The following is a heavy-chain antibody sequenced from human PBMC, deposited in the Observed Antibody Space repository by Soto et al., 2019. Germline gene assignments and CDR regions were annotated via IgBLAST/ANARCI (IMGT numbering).Heavy chain of an antibody. CDR1: GFTFSSYS. Sequence: GGSLRLSCAASGFTFSSYSMHWVRQAPGKGLEWVAVISYDGSNKYYADSVKGRFTISRDNSKNTLYLQMNSLRAEDTAVYYCARDRGHEYYYDSSGHASAFDIWGQGTMVTVSS. CDR2: ISYDGSNK. CDR3: ARDRGHEYYYDSSGHASAFDI. J-gene: IGHJ3*02. V-gene: IGHV3-30-3*01. D-gene: IGHD3-22*01.